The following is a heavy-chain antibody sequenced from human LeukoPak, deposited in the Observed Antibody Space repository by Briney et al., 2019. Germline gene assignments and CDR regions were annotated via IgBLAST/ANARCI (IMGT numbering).Heavy chain of an antibody. Sequence: SETLSLTCTVSGGSISSSSYYWGWIRQPPGQGLEWIGEINHSGGTNYNPSLKSRVTISVDTSKNQFSLKLSSVTAADTAVYYCARGRGAAAGTLYPYWGQGTLVTVSS. J-gene: IGHJ4*02. V-gene: IGHV4-39*07. CDR3: ARGRGAAAGTLYPY. CDR2: INHSGGT. CDR1: GGSISSSSYY. D-gene: IGHD6-13*01.